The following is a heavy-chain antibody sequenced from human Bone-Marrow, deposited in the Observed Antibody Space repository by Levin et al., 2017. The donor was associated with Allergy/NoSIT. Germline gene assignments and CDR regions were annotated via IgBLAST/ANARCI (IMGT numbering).Heavy chain of an antibody. CDR1: GFSFSTFT. J-gene: IGHJ6*02. V-gene: IGHV3-21*06. CDR2: MTTNTNNI. CDR3: ASEGIDFWRSLDV. Sequence: GESLKISCAASGFSFSTFTMIWVRLPPGRGMEWVASMTTNTNNIYYANSVKGRFTISSDNAENSLSLQMNSLRAEDTAVYYCASEGIDFWRSLDVWGQGTTVTVSS. D-gene: IGHD3-3*01.